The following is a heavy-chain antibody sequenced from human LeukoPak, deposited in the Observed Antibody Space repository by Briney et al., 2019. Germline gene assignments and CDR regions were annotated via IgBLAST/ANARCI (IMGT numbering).Heavy chain of an antibody. D-gene: IGHD3-3*01. J-gene: IGHJ6*02. CDR1: GFTFSSYA. CDR2: ISGSGGST. Sequence: PGGSLRLSCAASGFTFSSYAMSWVRQAPGKGLEWVSAISGSGGSTYYADSVKGRFTISRDNSKNTLYLQMNSLRAEDTAVYYRAKGLLEWLSPRYYYYGMDVWGQGTTVTVSS. CDR3: AKGLLEWLSPRYYYYGMDV. V-gene: IGHV3-23*01.